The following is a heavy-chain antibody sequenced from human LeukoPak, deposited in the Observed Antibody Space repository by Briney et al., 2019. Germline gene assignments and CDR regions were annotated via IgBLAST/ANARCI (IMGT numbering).Heavy chain of an antibody. CDR1: GFTVSSNY. CDR2: IYRGGST. V-gene: IGHV3-66*01. Sequence: GGSLRLSCAASGFTVSSNYMSWVRQAPGKGLEWVSVIYRGGSTYYADSVKGRFTISRDNSKNTLYLQMNNQRAEDTAVYYCAMATWVGGLDYWGQGTLVTVSS. J-gene: IGHJ4*02. CDR3: AMATWVGGLDY. D-gene: IGHD1-26*01.